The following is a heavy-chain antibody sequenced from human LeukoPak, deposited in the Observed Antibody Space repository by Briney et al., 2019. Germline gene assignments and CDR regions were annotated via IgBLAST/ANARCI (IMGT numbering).Heavy chain of an antibody. Sequence: GGSLRLSCAASGFTFSSYGMHWVRQAPGKGLEWVAVISYDGSNKYYADSVKGRFTISRDNSKNTLYLQMNSLRAEDTAVYYCARFDYDYGDYGTIDYWGQGTLVTVSS. CDR3: ARFDYDYGDYGTIDY. CDR1: GFTFSSYG. CDR2: ISYDGSNK. J-gene: IGHJ4*02. V-gene: IGHV3-30*03. D-gene: IGHD4-17*01.